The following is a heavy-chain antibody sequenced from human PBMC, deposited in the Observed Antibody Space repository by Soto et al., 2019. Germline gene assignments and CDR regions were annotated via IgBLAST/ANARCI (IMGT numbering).Heavy chain of an antibody. Sequence: QVQLVQSGAEVKKPGASVKVSCKASGYTFTSYGITWVRQAPGQGLEWMGWISAYNGNTNYAQKLQGRVTMTTDTSTSTAYMELRSLRADDTAVYYCARVLGKGVYGDAHYGMDVWGQGTTVTVSS. V-gene: IGHV1-18*01. CDR3: ARVLGKGVYGDAHYGMDV. D-gene: IGHD4-17*01. J-gene: IGHJ6*02. CDR2: ISAYNGNT. CDR1: GYTFTSYG.